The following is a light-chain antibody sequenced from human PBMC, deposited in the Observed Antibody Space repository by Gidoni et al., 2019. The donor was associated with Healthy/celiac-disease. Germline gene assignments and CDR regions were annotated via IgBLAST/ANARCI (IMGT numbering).Light chain of an antibody. J-gene: IGKJ1*01. V-gene: IGKV2-28*01. Sequence: DIVMTQSPLSLPVTPGEPSSISCRSSQSLLHSNGYNYLDWYLQKPGQSPQLLIYLGSNRASGVPDRFSGSRSGTDFTLKISRVEAEDVGVYYCMQALQTPRTCGQGTKVEIK. CDR1: QSLLHSNGYNY. CDR2: LGS. CDR3: MQALQTPRT.